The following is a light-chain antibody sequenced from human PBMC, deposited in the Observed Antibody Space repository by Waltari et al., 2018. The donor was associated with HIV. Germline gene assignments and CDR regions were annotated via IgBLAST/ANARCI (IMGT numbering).Light chain of an antibody. CDR2: EAS. J-gene: IGKJ1*01. CDR1: QSIGPW. Sequence: DIQMTQSPSTLSASVGDRVTITCRASQSIGPWLAWYQQRPGRAPNLLIYEASSLESGVPSRFSGSGSGTECTLTINSLQPDDFSTYYYQQYYIYPRTFGQGTKVEIK. CDR3: QQYYIYPRT. V-gene: IGKV1-5*03.